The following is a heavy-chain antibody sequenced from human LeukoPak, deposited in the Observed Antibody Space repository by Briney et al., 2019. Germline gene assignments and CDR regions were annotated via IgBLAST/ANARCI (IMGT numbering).Heavy chain of an antibody. D-gene: IGHD4-17*01. CDR2: ISPGGRTT. J-gene: IGHJ4*02. CDR3: SRALPYGDQDY. V-gene: IGHV3-30*04. CDR1: AFTFSSYS. Sequence: GRSLRLSCPASAFTFSSYSIHWDRQAQDKGREWVAVISPGGRTTYYADSVKGRFTISRDNSMNTVYLQMNGLRGEASDVYSCSRALPYGDQDYWGQGTLVTASS.